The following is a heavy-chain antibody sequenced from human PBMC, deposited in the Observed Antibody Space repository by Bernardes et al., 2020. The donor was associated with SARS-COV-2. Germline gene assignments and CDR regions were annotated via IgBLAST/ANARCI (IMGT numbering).Heavy chain of an antibody. CDR1: RGSVTSDTFQ. J-gene: IGHJ6*02. CDR3: ARLDSGGTKYYFNAIDV. V-gene: IGHV4-39*01. Sequence: SETLSLTCIVSRGSVTSDTFQWAWIRQPPGTGLEWIGSLSHGGNNFYNPSLNSRVTMSVDTSKNQFSLTLRSVTVADTAVYYCARLDSGGTKYYFNAIDVWGQGTTVTVSS. CDR2: LSHGGNN. D-gene: IGHD1-26*01.